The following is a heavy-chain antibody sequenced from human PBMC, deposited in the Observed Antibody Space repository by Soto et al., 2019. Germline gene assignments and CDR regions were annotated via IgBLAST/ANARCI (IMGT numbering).Heavy chain of an antibody. CDR1: GGTFSSYT. CDR3: ARDPEYSSSSVYYYYYMDV. J-gene: IGHJ6*03. D-gene: IGHD6-6*01. CDR2: IIPILGIA. Sequence: ASVKVSCKASGGTFSSYTISWVRQAPGQGLEWMGRIIPILGIANYAQKFQGRVTITADKSTSTAYMELSSLRSEDTAVYYCARDPEYSSSSVYYYYYMDVWGKGTTVTVSS. V-gene: IGHV1-69*04.